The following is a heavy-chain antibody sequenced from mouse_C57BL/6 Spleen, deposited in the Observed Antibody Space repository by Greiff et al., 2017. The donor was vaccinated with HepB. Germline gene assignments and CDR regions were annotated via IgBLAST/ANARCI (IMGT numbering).Heavy chain of an antibody. V-gene: IGHV1-64*01. CDR3: ARRDYSNYEYFDV. Sequence: VQLQQPGAELVKPGASVKLSCKASGYTFTSYWMHWVKQRPGQGLEWIGMIHPNSGSTNYNEKFKSKATLTVDKSSSTAYMQLSSLTSEDAAVYYCARRDYSNYEYFDVWGTGTTVTVSS. CDR1: GYTFTSYW. J-gene: IGHJ1*03. CDR2: IHPNSGST. D-gene: IGHD2-5*01.